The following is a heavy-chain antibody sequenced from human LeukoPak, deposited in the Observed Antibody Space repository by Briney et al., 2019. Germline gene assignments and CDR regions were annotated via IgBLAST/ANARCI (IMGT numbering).Heavy chain of an antibody. CDR2: IYYSGST. CDR1: GGSISSSSDY. CDR3: ARWGRITIFGVVITYYYYYMDV. V-gene: IGHV4-39*07. Sequence: SETLSLTCTVSGGSISSSSDYWGWIRQPPGKGLEWIGSIYYSGSTYYNPSLKSRVTISVDTSKNQFSLKLSSVTAADTAVYYCARWGRITIFGVVITYYYYYMDVWGKGTTVTVSS. D-gene: IGHD3-3*01. J-gene: IGHJ6*03.